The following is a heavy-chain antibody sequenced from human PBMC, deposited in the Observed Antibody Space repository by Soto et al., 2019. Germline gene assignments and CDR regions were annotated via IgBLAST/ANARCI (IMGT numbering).Heavy chain of an antibody. D-gene: IGHD4-17*01. J-gene: IGHJ4*02. CDR2: ISSSGSLV. V-gene: IGHV3-48*03. Sequence: PGGSLRLSCAASGFSFSGYGMNWVRQAPGKGLEWISYISSSGSLVYYADSLKGRFTISRDNAKNSLYLQMNSLRAEDTAVYYCATTVTIVDYWGQGTLVTVSS. CDR1: GFSFSGYG. CDR3: ATTVTIVDY.